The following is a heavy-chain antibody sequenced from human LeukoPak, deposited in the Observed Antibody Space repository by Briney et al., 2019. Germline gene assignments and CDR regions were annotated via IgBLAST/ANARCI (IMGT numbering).Heavy chain of an antibody. CDR3: AKDITVRGGSGWSLDY. CDR2: ISWNSGSI. V-gene: IGHV3-9*01. Sequence: GGSLRLSCTASGFTFHDYAMHWVRQAPGKGLEWVSGISWNSGSIGYADSLKGRFTISRDNTKNSLYLQMNGLRAEDTALYYCAKDITVRGGSGWSLDYWGQGTLVTVSS. D-gene: IGHD6-19*01. J-gene: IGHJ4*02. CDR1: GFTFHDYA.